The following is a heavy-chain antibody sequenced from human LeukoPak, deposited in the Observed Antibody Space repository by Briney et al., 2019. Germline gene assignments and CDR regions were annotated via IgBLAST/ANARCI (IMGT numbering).Heavy chain of an antibody. Sequence: ASVKVSCKASGYTFTSYAMNWVRQAPGQGLEWMGWINTNTGNPTYAQGFTGRFVFSLDTPVSTAYLQISSLKAEDTAVYYCAREPKEYSSSSEIDYWGQGTLVTVSS. D-gene: IGHD6-6*01. CDR2: INTNTGNP. CDR1: GYTFTSYA. V-gene: IGHV7-4-1*02. CDR3: AREPKEYSSSSEIDY. J-gene: IGHJ4*02.